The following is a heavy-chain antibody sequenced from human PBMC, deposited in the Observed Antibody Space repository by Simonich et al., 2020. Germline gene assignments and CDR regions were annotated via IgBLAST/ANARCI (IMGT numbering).Heavy chain of an antibody. V-gene: IGHV3-30*18. J-gene: IGHJ6*02. D-gene: IGHD4-17*01. CDR2: TWYDGSNK. CDR3: AKESTVSRWDYYYGMDV. Sequence: QVQLVESGGGVVQPGRSLRLSCAASGFTFSSYGMHWARRAPGKWLGWVAVTWYDGSNKYYADAVKGRFTISRDNSKNTLYLQMNSLRAEDTAMYYCAKESTVSRWDYYYGMDVWGQGTTVTVSS. CDR1: GFTFSSYG.